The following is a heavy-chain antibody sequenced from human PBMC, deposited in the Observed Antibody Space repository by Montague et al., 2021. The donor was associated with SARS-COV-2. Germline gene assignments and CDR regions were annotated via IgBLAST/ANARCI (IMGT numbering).Heavy chain of an antibody. CDR1: GDSVSTHSGT. Sequence: CAISGDSVSTHSGTWNWVRLSPSRRLEWLGRPYYRSEWYSDYSVSVKSRISINPDTSKNQFSLQLNSVTPEDTAVYYCARAERGSCGDGNCYQYFFNYWGQGTLVTVSS. CDR2: PYYRSEWYS. V-gene: IGHV6-1*01. D-gene: IGHD2-15*01. CDR3: ARAERGSCGDGNCYQYFFNY. J-gene: IGHJ4*02.